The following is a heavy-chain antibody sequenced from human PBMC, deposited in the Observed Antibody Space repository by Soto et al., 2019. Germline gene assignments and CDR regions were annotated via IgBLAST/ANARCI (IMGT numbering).Heavy chain of an antibody. D-gene: IGHD3-22*01. Sequence: NPSETLSLTCTVSGGSISSGGYYWSWIRQHPGKGLEWIGYIYYSGSTYYNPSLKSRVTISVDTPKNQFSLKLSSVTAADTAVYYCARDYNDRQPEDYYYYGMDVWGQGTTVTVSS. CDR3: ARDYNDRQPEDYYYYGMDV. CDR1: GGSISSGGYY. J-gene: IGHJ6*02. CDR2: IYYSGST. V-gene: IGHV4-31*03.